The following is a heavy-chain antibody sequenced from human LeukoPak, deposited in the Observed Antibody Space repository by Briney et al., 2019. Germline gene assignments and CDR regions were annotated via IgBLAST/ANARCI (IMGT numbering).Heavy chain of an antibody. D-gene: IGHD6-13*01. J-gene: IGHJ5*02. CDR1: GGSISSGAYY. V-gene: IGHV4-31*03. Sequence: PSETLSLTCTVSGGSISSGAYYWNWIRQHPGKGLEWIGSIYYSGNTYHNPSLKSRITISVDTSKNQFSLKLTSVTAADTAVYYCATMYSSSSNWFDPWGQGTLVTVSS. CDR3: ATMYSSSSNWFDP. CDR2: IYYSGNT.